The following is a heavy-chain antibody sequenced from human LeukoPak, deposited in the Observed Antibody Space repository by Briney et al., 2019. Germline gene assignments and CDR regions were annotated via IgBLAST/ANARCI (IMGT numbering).Heavy chain of an antibody. V-gene: IGHV4-30-2*01. CDR3: ARARRSYDGAWGGMDV. CDR2: IYQSGST. Sequence: SQTLSLTCAVSGGSISSGGYSGSWIRQPPGKGLEWIGYIYQSGSTYYNPSLKSRVTISVDRSKHQFSLKLSSVTAADTAVYYCARARRSYDGAWGGMDVWGQGTTVTVSS. D-gene: IGHD3-16*01. J-gene: IGHJ6*02. CDR1: GGSISSGGYS.